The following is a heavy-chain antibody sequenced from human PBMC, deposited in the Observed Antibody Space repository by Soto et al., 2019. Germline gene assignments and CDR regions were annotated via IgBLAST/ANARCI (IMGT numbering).Heavy chain of an antibody. D-gene: IGHD6-13*01. CDR2: FDPEDGET. J-gene: IGHJ4*02. CDR3: ATVGLYSSSWAPEYYFDY. V-gene: IGHV1-24*01. CDR1: GDTLTELS. Sequence: EASLKVCCKVSGDTLTELSMHWVRQAPGKGLEWMGGFDPEDGETIYAQKFQGRVTMTEDTSTDTAYMELSSLRSEDTAVYYCATVGLYSSSWAPEYYFDYWGQGTLVTVSS.